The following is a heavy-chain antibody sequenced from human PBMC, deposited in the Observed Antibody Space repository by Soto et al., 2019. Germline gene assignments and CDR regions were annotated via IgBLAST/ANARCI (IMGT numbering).Heavy chain of an antibody. CDR1: GYTFTSYG. J-gene: IGHJ6*02. D-gene: IGHD3-3*01. CDR2: ISAYNGNT. CDR3: ARGGTIFGVVTQKAYYYYGMDV. Sequence: RASVKVSCKASGYTFTSYGISWVRQAPGQGLEWMGWISAYNGNTNYAQKLQGRVTMTTDISTSTAYMELRSLRSDDTAVYYCARGGTIFGVVTQKAYYYYGMDVWRQGTTVTVSS. V-gene: IGHV1-18*01.